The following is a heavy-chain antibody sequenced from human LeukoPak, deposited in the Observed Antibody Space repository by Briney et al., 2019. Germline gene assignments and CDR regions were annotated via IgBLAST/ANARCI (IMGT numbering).Heavy chain of an antibody. CDR1: GYTFNSYD. Sequence: GASVKVSCKASGYTFNSYDINWVRQATGPGLEWMGWISGYNGNTNYAQMLQGRVTMTTDTSKSTAYLDLRSLRSDDTAVYYCARWRGVYYYDSSGAHAFDIWGQGTMVTVSS. CDR3: ARWRGVYYYDSSGAHAFDI. V-gene: IGHV1-18*01. CDR2: ISGYNGNT. J-gene: IGHJ3*02. D-gene: IGHD3-22*01.